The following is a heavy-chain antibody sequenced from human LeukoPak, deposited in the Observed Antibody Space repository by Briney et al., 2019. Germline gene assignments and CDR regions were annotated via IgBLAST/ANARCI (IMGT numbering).Heavy chain of an antibody. Sequence: QPGGSLRLSCAASGFTFSSYAMTWVRQAPGKGLEWVSTISTSADTYYADSVKGRFTISRDNSKNTLYLHMNTLRPEDTALYYCAKRETNWGPPDYWGQGALVTVSS. D-gene: IGHD7-27*01. CDR3: AKRETNWGPPDY. CDR2: ISTSADT. J-gene: IGHJ4*02. CDR1: GFTFSSYA. V-gene: IGHV3-23*01.